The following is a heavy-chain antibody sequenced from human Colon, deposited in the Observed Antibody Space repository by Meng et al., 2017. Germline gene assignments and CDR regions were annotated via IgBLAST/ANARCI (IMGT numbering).Heavy chain of an antibody. CDR3: ARRRGGSGRNC. CDR1: CGYIRCNGYY. D-gene: IGHD3-10*01. Sequence: QVPLQAAGPEVVKPSETLSLPCTVSCGYIRCNGYYWDWVRQPPGKGLEWIGAIYHSGSTSYNPSLQSRVTMFVDTSKNQFSLMLTSVTATDTAVYYCARRRGGSGRNCWGQGTLVTVSS. V-gene: IGHV4-39*01. CDR2: IYHSGST. J-gene: IGHJ4*02.